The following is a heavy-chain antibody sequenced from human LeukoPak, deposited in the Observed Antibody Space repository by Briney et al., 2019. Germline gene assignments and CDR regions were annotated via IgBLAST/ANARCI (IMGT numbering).Heavy chain of an antibody. Sequence: PGGSLRLSCAASGFTFSSYWMSWVRQAPGKGLEWVANIKQDGSEKYYVDSVKGRFTISRENAKNSLYLQMNSLRAGDTAVYYCARATSGFGELLFDYWGQGTLVTVSS. J-gene: IGHJ4*02. CDR1: GFTFSSYW. CDR3: ARATSGFGELLFDY. CDR2: IKQDGSEK. V-gene: IGHV3-7*01. D-gene: IGHD3-10*01.